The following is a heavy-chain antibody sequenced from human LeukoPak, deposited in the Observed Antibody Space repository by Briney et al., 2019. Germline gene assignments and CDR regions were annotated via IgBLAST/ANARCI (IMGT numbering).Heavy chain of an antibody. CDR1: GFTFSSYG. J-gene: IGHJ4*02. CDR2: IRYDGSNK. CDR3: AKGPLPSYYDSSGYYLAY. D-gene: IGHD3-22*01. V-gene: IGHV3-30*02. Sequence: PGGSLRLSCAASGFTFSSYGMHWVRQAPGKGLEWVAFIRYDGSNKYYADSVKGRFTISRDNSKNTLYLQMNSLRAEDTAVYYCAKGPLPSYYDSSGYYLAYWGQGTLVTVSS.